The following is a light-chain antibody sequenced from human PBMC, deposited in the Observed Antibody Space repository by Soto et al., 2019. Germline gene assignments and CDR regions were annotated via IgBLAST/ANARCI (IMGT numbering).Light chain of an antibody. J-gene: IGLJ3*02. V-gene: IGLV1-40*01. CDR1: STNIGAGYD. Sequence: QSVLTRPPSVSGAPGQTVTISCTGSSTNIGAGYDVHWYQQLPGTAPKLLIYVNNNRPSGVPDRFSGSKSGTSASLAITGLQAEDEADYYCQSYDSSLSGWVFGGGTQLTVL. CDR3: QSYDSSLSGWV. CDR2: VNN.